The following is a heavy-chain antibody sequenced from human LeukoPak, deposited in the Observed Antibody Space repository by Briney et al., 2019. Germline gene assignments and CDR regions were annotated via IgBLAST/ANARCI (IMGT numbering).Heavy chain of an antibody. CDR2: FDPEDGET. CDR3: ATLGGSGSYYYFDY. Sequence: GASVQVSCKVSGYTLTELSMHWVRQAPGKGLEGVGGFDPEDGETIYAQKFQGRVTMTEDTSTDTAYLELSSLRSEDTAVYYCATLGGSGSYYYFDYWGQGTLVTVSS. CDR1: GYTLTELS. J-gene: IGHJ4*02. D-gene: IGHD3-10*01. V-gene: IGHV1-24*01.